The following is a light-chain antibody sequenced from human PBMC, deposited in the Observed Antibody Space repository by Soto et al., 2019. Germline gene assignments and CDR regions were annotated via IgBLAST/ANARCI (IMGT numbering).Light chain of an antibody. CDR1: SSDVGGYNF. CDR2: EVS. Sequence: QSVLTQPPSASGSPGQSFTISCTGTSSDVGGYNFVSWYQQHPGKAPKLMIYEVSARPSGVPDRFSGSTSGTTASLTVSGLHAEDEDDYYCSSYAGSNIVVFSGGTKLTVL. J-gene: IGLJ2*01. V-gene: IGLV2-8*01. CDR3: SSYAGSNIVV.